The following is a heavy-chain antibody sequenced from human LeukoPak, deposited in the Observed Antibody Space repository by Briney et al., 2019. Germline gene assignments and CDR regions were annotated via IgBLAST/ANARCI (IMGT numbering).Heavy chain of an antibody. J-gene: IGHJ4*02. V-gene: IGHV4-31*03. D-gene: IGHD3-16*02. CDR3: ASDIGGVIVRKFDS. CDR2: MSYSGIP. CDR1: GGSISGGGYY. Sequence: KPSQTLSLTCTVSGGSISGGGYYWSWIRQHPGRGLEWIGYMSYSGIPFYNPSLKSRTIISVDMSQNQFSLRLTSVTAADTAVYYCASDIGGVIVRKFDSWGQGTLVTVSS.